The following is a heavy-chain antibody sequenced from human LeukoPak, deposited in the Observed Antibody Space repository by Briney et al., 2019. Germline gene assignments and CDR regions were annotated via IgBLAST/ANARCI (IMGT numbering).Heavy chain of an antibody. CDR3: ARDEVGVGATHDY. D-gene: IGHD1-26*01. CDR1: GFIFSSYW. Sequence: GGSLRLSCAASGFIFSSYWMHWVRHAPGKGLVWVSRISKDGSSTYYADSVKGRFTISRDNAKNTLYLQMNSLRAEDTAVYYCARDEVGVGATHDYWGQGTLVTVSS. CDR2: ISKDGSST. J-gene: IGHJ4*02. V-gene: IGHV3-74*01.